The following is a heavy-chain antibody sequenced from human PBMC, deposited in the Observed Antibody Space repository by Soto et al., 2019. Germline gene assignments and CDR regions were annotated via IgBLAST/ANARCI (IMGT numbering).Heavy chain of an antibody. D-gene: IGHD2-2*03. CDR3: ERDGYCSSTSWYGEGRDY. CDR2: IKQDGSEK. Sequence: EVKMVESGGGLVQPGGSLRLSCAASGFTFSSYWMSWVRQAPGKGLEWVANIKQDGSEKYYVDSVKGRFTISRDNAKNSVYLQMNSLRAEDTAVYYCERDGYCSSTSWYGEGRDYWGQGTLVTVSS. V-gene: IGHV3-7*01. J-gene: IGHJ4*02. CDR1: GFTFSSYW.